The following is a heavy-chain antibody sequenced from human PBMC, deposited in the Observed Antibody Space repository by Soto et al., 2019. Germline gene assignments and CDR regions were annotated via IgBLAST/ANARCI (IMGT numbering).Heavy chain of an antibody. D-gene: IGHD6-13*01. CDR3: ARAANIAAAGPYYYYYYYMDV. V-gene: IGHV1-8*01. J-gene: IGHJ6*03. CDR2: MNPNSGNT. Sequence: ASVKVSCKAAGYTFTSYDINLVRQATGQGLEWMGWMNPNSGNTGYAQKFQGRVTMTRNTSISTAYMELSSLRSEDTAVYYCARAANIAAAGPYYYYYYYMDVWGKGTTVTVSS. CDR1: GYTFTSYD.